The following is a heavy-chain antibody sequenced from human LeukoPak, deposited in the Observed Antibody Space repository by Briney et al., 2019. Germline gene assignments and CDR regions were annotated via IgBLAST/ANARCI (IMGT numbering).Heavy chain of an antibody. CDR3: ARDIVVVPAASLMDV. J-gene: IGHJ6*03. Sequence: SETLSLTCAVYGGSFSGYNWSWIRQPPGKGLEWIGEINHSGSTNYNPSLKSRVTISVDTSKNQFSLKLSSVTAADTAVYYCARDIVVVPAASLMDVWGKGTTVTVSS. CDR1: GGSFSGYN. CDR2: INHSGST. D-gene: IGHD2-2*01. V-gene: IGHV4-34*01.